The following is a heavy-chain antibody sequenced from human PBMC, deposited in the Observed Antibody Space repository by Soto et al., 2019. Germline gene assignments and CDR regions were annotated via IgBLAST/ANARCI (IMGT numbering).Heavy chain of an antibody. CDR1: GFTFSSYA. V-gene: IGHV3-30-3*01. J-gene: IGHJ6*02. Sequence: GGSLRLSCAASGFTFSSYAMHWVRQAPGKGLEWVAVISYDGSNKYYADSVKGRFTISRDNSKNTLYLQMNSLRAEDTAVYYCARGPTYDYVWGSYRLYYYYGMDVWGQGTTVTVSS. D-gene: IGHD3-16*02. CDR3: ARGPTYDYVWGSYRLYYYYGMDV. CDR2: ISYDGSNK.